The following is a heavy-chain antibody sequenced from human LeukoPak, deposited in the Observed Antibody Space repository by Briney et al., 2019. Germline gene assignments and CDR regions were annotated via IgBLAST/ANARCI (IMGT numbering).Heavy chain of an antibody. V-gene: IGHV3-21*01. J-gene: IGHJ4*02. CDR3: ARERRYYYGSGSFGELDH. CDR1: GFTFSSYS. CDR2: ISSSSYI. Sequence: KPGGSLRLSCAASGFTFSSYSMNWVRQAPGKGLEWVSSISSSSYIYYADSVKGRFTISRDNAKNSLYLQMNSLGAEDTAVYYCARERRYYYGSGSFGELDHWGQGTLVTVSS. D-gene: IGHD3-10*01.